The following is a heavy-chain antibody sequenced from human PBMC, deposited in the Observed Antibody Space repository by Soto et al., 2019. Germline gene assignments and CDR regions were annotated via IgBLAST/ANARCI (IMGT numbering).Heavy chain of an antibody. CDR2: IYHTGIT. CDR1: GDSISISNL. V-gene: IGHV4-4*02. D-gene: IGHD6-13*01. Sequence: SETLSLTCASSGDSISISNLESLVCPPPRKGLVWIGDIYHTGITNYNPSLMSRVTILLDKSKNQFSLKLTSVTAADTAVYYCARYSASGLYYYFGMDVWGQGTTVTVSS. CDR3: ARYSASGLYYYFGMDV. J-gene: IGHJ6*02.